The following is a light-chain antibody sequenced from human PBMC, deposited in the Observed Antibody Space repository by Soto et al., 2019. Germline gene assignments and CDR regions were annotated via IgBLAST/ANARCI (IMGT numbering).Light chain of an antibody. CDR3: AAWDDGRNDLYV. V-gene: IGLV1-44*01. CDR1: SSNVGKNI. Sequence: QSVLTQPPSASGTPGQTVTISCSGSSSNVGKNIVNWYQQVPGTAPKLLIYSTDQRPSGVPDRFSGSQSDTTASLAISGLQSEDEADYYCAAWDDGRNDLYVTGSGTNVTVL. J-gene: IGLJ1*01. CDR2: STD.